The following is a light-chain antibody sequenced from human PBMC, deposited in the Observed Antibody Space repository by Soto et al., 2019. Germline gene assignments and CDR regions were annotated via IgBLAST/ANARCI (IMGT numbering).Light chain of an antibody. CDR1: SSNIGNNY. Sequence: QSVLTQPPSVSAAPGQKVTNSCSGSSSNIGNNYVSWYQQLPGTAPKLLIYENNKRPSGIPDRFSGSKSGTSATLGITGLQTGDEADYYCGTWDSSLSRVFGGGTKLTVL. V-gene: IGLV1-51*02. CDR3: GTWDSSLSRV. J-gene: IGLJ3*02. CDR2: ENN.